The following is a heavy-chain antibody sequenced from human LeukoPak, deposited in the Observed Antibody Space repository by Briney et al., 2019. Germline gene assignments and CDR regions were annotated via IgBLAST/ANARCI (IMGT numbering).Heavy chain of an antibody. Sequence: SETLSLTCSVSGGSISSSSYFWGWIRQPPGKGLEWIASVHYSGSTYYNPSLKSRVTISLDTSRNQFSLKLSSVTAADTAVYFCARHRRRIWFGELLSYFDYWGQGTLVTVSS. CDR2: VHYSGST. D-gene: IGHD3-10*01. J-gene: IGHJ4*02. CDR3: ARHRRRIWFGELLSYFDY. CDR1: GGSISSSSYF. V-gene: IGHV4-39*01.